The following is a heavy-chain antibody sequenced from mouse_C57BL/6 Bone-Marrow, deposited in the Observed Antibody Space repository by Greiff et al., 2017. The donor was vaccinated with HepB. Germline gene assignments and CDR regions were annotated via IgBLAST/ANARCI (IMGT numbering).Heavy chain of an antibody. V-gene: IGHV1-82*01. D-gene: IGHD1-1*01. CDR1: GYAFSSSW. CDR2: IYPGDGDT. CDR3: AILCYGSSFHWYFDV. Sequence: VQLQQSGPELVKPGASVKISCKASGYAFSSSWMNWVKQRPGKGLEWIGRIYPGDGDTNYNGKFKGKATLTADKSSSTAYMQLSSLTSEDSAVYFCAILCYGSSFHWYFDVWGTGTTVTVSS. J-gene: IGHJ1*03.